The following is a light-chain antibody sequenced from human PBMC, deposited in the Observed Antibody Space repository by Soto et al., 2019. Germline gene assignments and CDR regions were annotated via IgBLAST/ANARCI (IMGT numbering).Light chain of an antibody. V-gene: IGKV1-39*01. CDR3: QQRSSTPLT. CDR1: QSISTY. Sequence: DIQMTQSPSSLSASVGDRVTITCRASQSISTYLSWYQHTLGKAPKLLIYAASSLQSGVPSRFSGSGSGTELTLTINSLHPEDFAAYYCQQRSSTPLTFGGGTKVELK. CDR2: AAS. J-gene: IGKJ4*01.